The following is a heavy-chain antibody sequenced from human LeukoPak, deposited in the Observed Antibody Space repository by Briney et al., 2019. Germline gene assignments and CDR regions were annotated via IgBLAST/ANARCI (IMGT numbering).Heavy chain of an antibody. D-gene: IGHD1-20*01. CDR2: MNPNSGNT. J-gene: IGHJ5*02. CDR1: GYTFASYD. CDR3: TTRITGTPSFWFDP. V-gene: IGHV1-8*02. Sequence: ASVKVSCKASGYTFASYDINWVRQATGQGLEWMGWMNPNSGNTGYAQKFQGRVTMTRNTSISTAYMELSSLRSEDTAVYYCTTRITGTPSFWFDPWGQGSLVTVSS.